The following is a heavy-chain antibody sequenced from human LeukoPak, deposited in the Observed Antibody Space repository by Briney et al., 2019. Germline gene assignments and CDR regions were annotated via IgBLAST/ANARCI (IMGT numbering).Heavy chain of an antibody. J-gene: IGHJ4*02. Sequence: ASVKVSCKASGYTFTSYAMHWVRQAPGQRLEWMGWINAGNGNTKYSQKFQGRVTITRDTSASTAYMELSSLRSEDTAVYYCARDSSGWYGLLDYWGQGTLVTVSS. CDR3: ARDSSGWYGLLDY. CDR2: INAGNGNT. CDR1: GYTFTSYA. V-gene: IGHV1-3*01. D-gene: IGHD6-19*01.